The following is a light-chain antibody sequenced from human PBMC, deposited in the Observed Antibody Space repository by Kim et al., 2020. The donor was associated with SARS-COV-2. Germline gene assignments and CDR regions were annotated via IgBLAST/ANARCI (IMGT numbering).Light chain of an antibody. Sequence: ASVGDRVTITCRASQSIGDRLAWYQQRPGRAPKLLIYKASTLESGVPSRFRGSGSGTDFTLTISSLQRDDFATFYCQEYDNNSLTFGGGTKVEIK. V-gene: IGKV1-5*03. CDR1: QSIGDR. J-gene: IGKJ4*01. CDR3: QEYDNNSLT. CDR2: KAS.